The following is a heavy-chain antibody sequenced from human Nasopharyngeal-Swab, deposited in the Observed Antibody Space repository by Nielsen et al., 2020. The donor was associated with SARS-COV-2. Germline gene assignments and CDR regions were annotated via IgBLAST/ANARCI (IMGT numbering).Heavy chain of an antibody. CDR3: AKGKEAIVVVPGILNWFDP. CDR1: GFTFDDYA. V-gene: IGHV3-9*01. CDR2: ISWNSGSI. D-gene: IGHD2-2*01. J-gene: IGHJ5*02. Sequence: GGSLRLSCAASGFTFDDYAMHWGRQAPGKGLEWVSGISWNSGSIGYADSVKGRFTISRDNAKNSLYLQMNSLRAEDTALYYCAKGKEAIVVVPGILNWFDPWGQGTLVTVSS.